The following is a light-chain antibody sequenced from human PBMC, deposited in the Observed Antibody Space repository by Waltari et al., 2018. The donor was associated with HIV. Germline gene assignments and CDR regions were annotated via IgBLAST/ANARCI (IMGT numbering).Light chain of an antibody. CDR3: YSTESSGTHRV. Sequence: SYELTQPPSVSVSPGHTARTTCPGDTLPKNYAHWYQQKSGQAPVLVIYEDIKRPSGIPERFSGSSSGTVAILTISGAQVEDEADYYCYSTESSGTHRVFGGGTKLTVL. J-gene: IGLJ3*02. CDR2: EDI. CDR1: TLPKNY. V-gene: IGLV3-10*01.